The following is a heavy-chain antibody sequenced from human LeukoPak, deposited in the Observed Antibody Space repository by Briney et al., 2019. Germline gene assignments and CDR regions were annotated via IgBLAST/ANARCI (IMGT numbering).Heavy chain of an antibody. Sequence: GGSLRLSCAASGFTFSRYAMSWVRQAPGKGLEWVSTISGSDISTYYADSVKGRFTVYRDNSKKTLYLQMNSLRADDTAVYHCAKAPMVRGVIIADYWGQGTLVSVYS. D-gene: IGHD3-10*01. CDR3: AKAPMVRGVIIADY. J-gene: IGHJ4*02. CDR1: GFTFSRYA. V-gene: IGHV3-23*01. CDR2: ISGSDIST.